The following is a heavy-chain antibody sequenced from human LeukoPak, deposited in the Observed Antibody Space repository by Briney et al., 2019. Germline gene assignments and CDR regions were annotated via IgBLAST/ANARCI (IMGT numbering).Heavy chain of an antibody. V-gene: IGHV3-48*02. Sequence: PGGSLRLSCAASGFTFSSYSMNWVRQAPGKGLEWVSYIISSSSTIYYADSVKGRFTISRDNAKNSLYLQMNSLRDEDTAVYYCARGVALGGLRYFDWFDYWGQGTLVTVSS. J-gene: IGHJ4*02. CDR2: IISSSSTI. D-gene: IGHD3-9*01. CDR1: GFTFSSYS. CDR3: ARGVALGGLRYFDWFDY.